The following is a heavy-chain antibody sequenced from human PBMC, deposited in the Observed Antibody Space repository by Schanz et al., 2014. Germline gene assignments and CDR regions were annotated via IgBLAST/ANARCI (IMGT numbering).Heavy chain of an antibody. CDR2: IKQDGSER. CDR3: ERFQSPHQPFDY. V-gene: IGHV3-7*01. D-gene: IGHD2-2*01. CDR1: GFTFSNFA. Sequence: VQLVESGGGLVQPGGSLRLSCAASGFTFSNFAMSWVRQAPGKGLEWVANIKQDGSERYYVDSVKGRFTISRDNAKNSLYLQMNSLRAEDTAVYYCERFQSPHQPFDYWGQGTLVTVSS. J-gene: IGHJ4*02.